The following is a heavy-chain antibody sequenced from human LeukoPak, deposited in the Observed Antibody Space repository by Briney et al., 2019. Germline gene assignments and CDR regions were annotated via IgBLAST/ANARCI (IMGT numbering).Heavy chain of an antibody. CDR1: GFTFSSYE. D-gene: IGHD3-10*01. CDR2: ISSSGSTI. J-gene: IGHJ5*02. CDR3: AKDRHYYGFDP. Sequence: GGSLRLSCAASGFTFSSYEMNWVRQAPGKGLEWVSYISSSGSTIYYADSVKGRFTISRDNSKNTLYLQMNSLRAEDTAVYYCAKDRHYYGFDPWGQGTLVTVSS. V-gene: IGHV3-48*03.